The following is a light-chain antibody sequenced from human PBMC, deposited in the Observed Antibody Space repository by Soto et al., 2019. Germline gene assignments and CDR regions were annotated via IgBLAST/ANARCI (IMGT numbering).Light chain of an antibody. Sequence: IVLTQSTATLSLSPGERATLSCRASQSVSSYLAWYQQKPGQAPRLLIYDASNRATGIPDRFSGSGSGTDFTLTISRLEPEDFAVYYCQQYGSSPTFGQGTRLEI. J-gene: IGKJ5*01. V-gene: IGKV3-20*01. CDR1: QSVSSY. CDR3: QQYGSSPT. CDR2: DAS.